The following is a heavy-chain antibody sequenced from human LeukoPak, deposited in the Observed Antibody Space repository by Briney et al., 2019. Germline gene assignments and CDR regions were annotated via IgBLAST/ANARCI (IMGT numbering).Heavy chain of an antibody. Sequence: GRSLRLSCAASGFTFDDYAMHWVRQAPGKGLEWVSGISWNSGSIGYADSVKGRHTISRDNAKNSLYLQMNSLRAVDPALYYCAKLGGRAYYGDYGGQGTLVSVSS. CDR1: GFTFDDYA. D-gene: IGHD6-13*01. V-gene: IGHV3-9*01. CDR2: ISWNSGSI. J-gene: IGHJ4*02. CDR3: AKLGGRAYYGDY.